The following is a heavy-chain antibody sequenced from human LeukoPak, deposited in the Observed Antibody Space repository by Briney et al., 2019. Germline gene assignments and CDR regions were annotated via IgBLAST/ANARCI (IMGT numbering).Heavy chain of an antibody. CDR2: IIHIFGTA. D-gene: IGHD2-15*01. CDR3: ARGPPPYCSGDSCYSFLYFHH. Sequence: SVKVSCKASGGTFSSYALSWVRQAPGQGLEWMGGIIHIFGTANYAQKFQGRVTITADESTSTAYMELSSPRSDDTAVYYCARGPPPYCSGDSCYSFLYFHHWGQGTLVTVSS. CDR1: GGTFSSYA. J-gene: IGHJ1*01. V-gene: IGHV1-69*01.